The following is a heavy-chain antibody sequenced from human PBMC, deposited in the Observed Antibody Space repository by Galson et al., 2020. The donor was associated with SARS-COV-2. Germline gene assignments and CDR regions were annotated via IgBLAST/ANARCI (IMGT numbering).Heavy chain of an antibody. D-gene: IGHD1-26*01. V-gene: IGHV1-2*02. J-gene: IGHJ3*02. Sequence: ASVKVSCTASGYSFTVYYVHWVRQAPGQGFEWMGFINPNGGFTKYAQHFQGRVTMTSDTSVRTAYMELRRLRSDDTAVYYCAVETHGSTYAFNIWGQGTVVTVSS. CDR3: AVETHGSTYAFNI. CDR1: GYSFTVYY. CDR2: INPNGGFT.